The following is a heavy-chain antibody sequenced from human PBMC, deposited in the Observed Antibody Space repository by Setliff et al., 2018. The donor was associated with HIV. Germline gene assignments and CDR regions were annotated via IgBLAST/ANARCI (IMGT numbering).Heavy chain of an antibody. D-gene: IGHD3-9*01. CDR3: ARAIEDVLRYFDWLSPYYYGMDV. V-gene: IGHV3-23*01. J-gene: IGHJ6*02. CDR2: ISGSGRST. Sequence: PGGSLRLSCASSGFTFSSYAMTWVRQAPGKGLEWVSAISGSGRSTYYADSVKGRFTISRDNSKNTLYLQMISLGAEDTAVYYCARAIEDVLRYFDWLSPYYYGMDVWGQGTTVTVSS. CDR1: GFTFSSYA.